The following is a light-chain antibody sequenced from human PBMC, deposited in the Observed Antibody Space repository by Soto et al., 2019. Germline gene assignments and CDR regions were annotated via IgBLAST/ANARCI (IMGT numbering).Light chain of an antibody. J-gene: IGLJ1*01. V-gene: IGLV2-14*01. CDR2: EVS. CDR3: SSYTSFSTYV. CDR1: SSDVGGYNY. Sequence: QSVLTQPPSASGTPGQRVTISCSGTSSDVGGYNYVSWYQQHPGKAPKLMIYEVSNRPSGVSNRFSGSKSDNTASLTISGLQAEDEADYYCSSYTSFSTYVFGTGTKVTVL.